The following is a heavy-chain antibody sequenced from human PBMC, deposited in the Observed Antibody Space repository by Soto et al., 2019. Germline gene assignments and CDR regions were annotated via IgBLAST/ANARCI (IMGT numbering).Heavy chain of an antibody. Sequence: SCKAIGYSFTSHYMHWVRQAPGKGLEWVAVISYDGSNKYYADSVKGRFTISRDNSKNTLYLQMNSLRAEDTAVYYCAKDTTDTAMVTPDYWGQGTLVTVSS. V-gene: IGHV3-30*18. CDR2: ISYDGSNK. D-gene: IGHD5-18*01. J-gene: IGHJ4*02. CDR1: GYSFTSHY. CDR3: AKDTTDTAMVTPDY.